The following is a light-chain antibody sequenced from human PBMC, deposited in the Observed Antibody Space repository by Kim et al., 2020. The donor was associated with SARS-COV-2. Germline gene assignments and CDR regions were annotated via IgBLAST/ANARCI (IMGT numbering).Light chain of an antibody. Sequence: DIQMTQSPSTLSASVGDRVTITCRASQTINNYLAWYQHKLGKAPRLLIYKASILQSGVPSRFSGSGSGTEFTLTINSLQPDDFAIYYCQQYLTYTFGQGTKVDIK. CDR1: QTINNY. J-gene: IGKJ1*01. CDR2: KAS. V-gene: IGKV1-5*03. CDR3: QQYLTYT.